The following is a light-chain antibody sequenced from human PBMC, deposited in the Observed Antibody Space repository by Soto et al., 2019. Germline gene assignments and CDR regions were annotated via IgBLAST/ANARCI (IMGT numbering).Light chain of an antibody. J-gene: IGKJ5*01. V-gene: IGKV4-1*01. CDR1: QSVLYSSDNENY. CDR3: LQYYSTPRT. Sequence: DIVMTQSPDSLAMSLGERATINCKSSQSVLYSSDNENYLAWYQQKPGQPPKLLIYWASTRESGVPDRFSGSGSGTDFTLTISSLQTEDVAVYYCLQYYSTPRTFGQGTRLEIK. CDR2: WAS.